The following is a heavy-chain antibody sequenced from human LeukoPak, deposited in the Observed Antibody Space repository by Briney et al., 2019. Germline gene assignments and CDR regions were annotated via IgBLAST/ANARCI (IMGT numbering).Heavy chain of an antibody. CDR1: GFTFSSSV. CDR3: ARTIRAVIIPAFDI. V-gene: IGHV3-23*01. Sequence: PGGSLRLSCVASGFTFSSSVMSWVRQAPGKGLEWVSLISGSGGSTYYADSVKGRFTISRDNSKNTLYLQMSSLRAEDTAVFYCARTIRAVIIPAFDIWGQGTMVTVSS. D-gene: IGHD3-10*01. CDR2: ISGSGGST. J-gene: IGHJ3*02.